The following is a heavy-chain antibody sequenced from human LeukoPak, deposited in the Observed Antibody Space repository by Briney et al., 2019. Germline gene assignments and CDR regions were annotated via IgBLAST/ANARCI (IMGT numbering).Heavy chain of an antibody. V-gene: IGHV4-59*08. Sequence: PSETLSLTCTVSGGSISNYYWSWIRQPPGEGLEWIAYLHYSGGTNYNPSLKSRVTTSVDTSKNQFSLKLSSVTAADTAVYYCARSIAGTRSKFDYWGQGTLVTVSS. J-gene: IGHJ4*02. CDR1: GGSISNYY. D-gene: IGHD1/OR15-1a*01. CDR2: LHYSGGT. CDR3: ARSIAGTRSKFDY.